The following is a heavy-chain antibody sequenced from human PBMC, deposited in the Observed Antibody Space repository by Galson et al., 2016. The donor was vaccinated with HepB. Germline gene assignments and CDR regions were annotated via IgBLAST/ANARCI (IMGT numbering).Heavy chain of an antibody. V-gene: IGHV4-39*07. Sequence: SETLSLTCSVSGGSISSTSYFWAWLRQPPGKGLEWIGSISYSGTTYDNVSLKSRVIISVDTSKNQFSLMLGSVTAADTAIYYCARGSNCSGGRCFWFDPWGQGTLVTVSS. J-gene: IGHJ5*02. D-gene: IGHD2-15*01. CDR2: ISYSGTT. CDR3: ARGSNCSGGRCFWFDP. CDR1: GGSISSTSYF.